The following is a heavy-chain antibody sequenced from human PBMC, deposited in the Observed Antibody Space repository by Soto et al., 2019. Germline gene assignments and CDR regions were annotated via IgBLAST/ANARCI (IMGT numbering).Heavy chain of an antibody. CDR1: GFAFSSYW. Sequence: PGGSLRLSCAASGFAFSSYWMSWVRQAPGKGLEWVANIKQDGSEKYYVDSVKGRFTISRDNAKNSLYLQMNSLRAEDTAVYYCAQDRSGSYPFYYGMDVWGQGTTVTVSS. D-gene: IGHD1-26*01. J-gene: IGHJ6*02. CDR3: AQDRSGSYPFYYGMDV. CDR2: IKQDGSEK. V-gene: IGHV3-7*03.